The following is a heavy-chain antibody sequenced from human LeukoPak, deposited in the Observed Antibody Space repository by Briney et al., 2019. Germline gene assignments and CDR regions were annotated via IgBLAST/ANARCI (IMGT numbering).Heavy chain of an antibody. CDR3: ARSGYFYYYYMDV. J-gene: IGHJ6*03. V-gene: IGHV1-8*01. Sequence: GSGKVSCKASGYTFTSYDINWVRQATGQGGEWMGWVNPNSGNTGYAQKFQGRVTITRDTSISTAYMELSSLRSDDTAVYYCARSGYFYYYYMDVWGKGTTVTVSS. CDR2: VNPNSGNT. D-gene: IGHD3-10*01. CDR1: GYTFTSYD.